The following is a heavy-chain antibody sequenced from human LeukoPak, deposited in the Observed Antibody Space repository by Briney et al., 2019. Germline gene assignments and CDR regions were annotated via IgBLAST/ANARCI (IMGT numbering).Heavy chain of an antibody. CDR3: GRGEVGATIDY. CDR2: MNPNSGNT. J-gene: IGHJ4*02. V-gene: IGHV1-8*03. Sequence: ASVKVSCKDSGYTFTSYDIDWVRQATGQGLEWMGWMNPNSGNTGYAQKFQGRVTITRNTSISTAYMELSSLRSEDTAVYYCGRGEVGATIDYWGQGTLVTVSS. CDR1: GYTFTSYD. D-gene: IGHD1-26*01.